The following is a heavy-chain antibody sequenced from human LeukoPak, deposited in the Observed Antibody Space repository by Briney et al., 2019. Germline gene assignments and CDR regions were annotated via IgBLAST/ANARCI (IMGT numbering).Heavy chain of an antibody. Sequence: PSQTLSLTCTVSGGSISSGGYYWSWIRQPPGKGLEWIGYIYHSGSTYYNPSLKSRVTISVDRSKNQFSLKLSSVTAADTAVYYCASRAERDAFDIWGQGTMVTVSS. CDR3: ASRAERDAFDI. D-gene: IGHD6-19*01. V-gene: IGHV4-30-2*01. CDR1: GGSISSGGYY. J-gene: IGHJ3*02. CDR2: IYHSGST.